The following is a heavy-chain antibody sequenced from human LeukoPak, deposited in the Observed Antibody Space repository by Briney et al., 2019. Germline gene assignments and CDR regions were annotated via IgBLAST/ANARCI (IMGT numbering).Heavy chain of an antibody. Sequence: PGRSLRLSCAASGFTFSSYAMHWVRQAPGKGLEWVAVISYDGSNKYYADSVKGRFTISRDNSKNTLYLQMNSLRAEDTAVYYCARVSMLGFDYWGQGTLVTVSS. D-gene: IGHD3-16*01. CDR1: GFTFSSYA. J-gene: IGHJ4*02. CDR3: ARVSMLGFDY. V-gene: IGHV3-30-3*01. CDR2: ISYDGSNK.